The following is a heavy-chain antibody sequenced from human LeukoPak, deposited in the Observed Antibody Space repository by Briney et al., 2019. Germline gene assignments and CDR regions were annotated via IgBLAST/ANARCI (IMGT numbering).Heavy chain of an antibody. CDR1: GGSISSYY. CDR3: ARTTEAHSWRTRYYDYYMDV. V-gene: IGHV4-59*01. D-gene: IGHD6-13*01. CDR2: IYYSGST. Sequence: SETLSLTCTVSGGSISSYYWSWIRQPPGKGLEWIGYIYYSGSTNYNPSLKSRLTISVDTSKNQFSLKLSSVTAADTAVYYCARTTEAHSWRTRYYDYYMDVWGKGTTVTVSS. J-gene: IGHJ6*03.